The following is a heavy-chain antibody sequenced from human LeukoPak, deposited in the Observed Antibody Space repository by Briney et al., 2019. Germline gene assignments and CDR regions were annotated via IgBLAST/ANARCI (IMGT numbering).Heavy chain of an antibody. CDR3: AKDSSADIDY. CDR2: IRHDGSIK. J-gene: IGHJ4*02. CDR1: GFTFSSYA. Sequence: GGSLRLSCAASGFTFSSYAMSWVRQAPGKGLEWVAFIRHDGSIKNYADSVKGRSTISRDNSKNTLYLQMNSLRAEDTAVYYCAKDSSADIDYWGQGTLVTVSS. D-gene: IGHD3-10*01. V-gene: IGHV3-30*02.